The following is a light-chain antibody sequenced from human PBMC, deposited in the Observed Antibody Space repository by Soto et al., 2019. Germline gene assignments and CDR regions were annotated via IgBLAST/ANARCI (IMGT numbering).Light chain of an antibody. CDR3: SSYTSSSTLSYV. V-gene: IGLV2-14*01. CDR1: SSDVGGYNY. CDR2: EVS. J-gene: IGLJ1*01. Sequence: QSVLTQPASVSGSPGQSITISCTGTSSDVGGYNYVSWYQQHPGKAPKLMIYEVSNRPSGVSNRFSGSKSGNTASLTISGLQAEDEADYYCSSYTSSSTLSYVFGTGTKLT.